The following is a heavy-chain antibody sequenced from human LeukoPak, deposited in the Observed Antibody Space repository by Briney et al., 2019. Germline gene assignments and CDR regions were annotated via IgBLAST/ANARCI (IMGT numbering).Heavy chain of an antibody. D-gene: IGHD1-26*01. J-gene: IGHJ4*02. Sequence: GGSLRLSCAASGFTFSNAWMTWVRQAPGKGLEWVGRIKSKTAGGTIDYAAPVKGRFTISRDDSKNTLYLQMNSLKTEDTTVYYCTTGESMVGSTIHIRWADWGQGTLVTVSS. CDR1: GFTFSNAW. CDR2: IKSKTAGGTI. CDR3: TTGESMVGSTIHIRWAD. V-gene: IGHV3-15*01.